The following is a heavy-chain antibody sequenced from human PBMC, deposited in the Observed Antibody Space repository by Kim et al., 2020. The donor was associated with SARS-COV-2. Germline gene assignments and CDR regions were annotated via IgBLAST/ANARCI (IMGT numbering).Heavy chain of an antibody. CDR1: GGSISSSSYY. J-gene: IGHJ6*02. CDR2: IYYSGST. CDR3: ARQGAVAGTNYYYSGMDV. D-gene: IGHD6-19*01. V-gene: IGHV4-39*01. Sequence: SETLSLTCTVSGGSISSSSYYWGWIRQPPGKGLEWIGSIYYSGSTYYNPSLKSRVTISVDTSKNQFSLKLSSVTAADTAVYYCARQGAVAGTNYYYSGMDVWGQGTTVTVSS.